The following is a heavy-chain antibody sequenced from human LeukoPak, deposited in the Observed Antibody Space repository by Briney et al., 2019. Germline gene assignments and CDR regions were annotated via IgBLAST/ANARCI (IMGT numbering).Heavy chain of an antibody. Sequence: GRSLRLSCAASGFTFSSYAMHWVRQAPGKGLEWVAVISYDGSNKYYADSVKGRFTISRDNSKNTLYLQMNSLRSEDTAVYYCARGMVRGVIHPDYWGQGTLVTVSS. CDR1: GFTFSSYA. D-gene: IGHD3-10*01. J-gene: IGHJ4*02. CDR3: ARGMVRGVIHPDY. V-gene: IGHV3-30-3*01. CDR2: ISYDGSNK.